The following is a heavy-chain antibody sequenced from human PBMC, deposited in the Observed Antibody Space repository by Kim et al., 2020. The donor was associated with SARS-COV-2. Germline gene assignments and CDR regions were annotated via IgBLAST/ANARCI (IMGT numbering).Heavy chain of an antibody. CDR3: AEGLTTVVTPSFDY. CDR1: GGTFSSYA. CDR2: IIPIFGTA. V-gene: IGHV1-69*13. J-gene: IGHJ4*02. Sequence: SVKVSCKASGGTFSSYAISWVRQAPGQGLEWMGGIIPIFGTANYAQKFQGRVTITADESTSTAYMELSSLRSEDTAVYYCAEGLTTVVTPSFDYWGQGTLVTVSS. D-gene: IGHD4-17*01.